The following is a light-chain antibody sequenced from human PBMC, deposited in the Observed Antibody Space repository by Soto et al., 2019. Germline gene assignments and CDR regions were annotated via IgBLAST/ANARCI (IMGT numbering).Light chain of an antibody. J-gene: IGKJ4*01. Sequence: EIVMTQSPATLSVSPGERATLSCKVSQSVGSDLAWYQQKPGQAPSLLIYGASTRATGIPARFSGSGSGTDFTLTISRLQSEDFAVYYCQQNNNWPLTFGGGTKVEIK. CDR3: QQNNNWPLT. CDR2: GAS. V-gene: IGKV3-15*01. CDR1: QSVGSD.